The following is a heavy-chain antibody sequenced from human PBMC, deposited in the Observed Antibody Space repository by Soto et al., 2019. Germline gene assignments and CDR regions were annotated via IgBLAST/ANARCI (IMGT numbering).Heavy chain of an antibody. CDR2: MNPGSGDT. V-gene: IGHV1-8*02. J-gene: IGHJ5*02. D-gene: IGHD3-16*01. CDR1: GGTFSSYA. Sequence: KASGGTFSSYAISWVRQATGQGLEWMGWMNPGSGDTGYAQKFQGRVTMTRDISIATAYMELSSLRSDDTAIYYCARMATFGSLNWFDPWGQGTLVTVSS. CDR3: ARMATFGSLNWFDP.